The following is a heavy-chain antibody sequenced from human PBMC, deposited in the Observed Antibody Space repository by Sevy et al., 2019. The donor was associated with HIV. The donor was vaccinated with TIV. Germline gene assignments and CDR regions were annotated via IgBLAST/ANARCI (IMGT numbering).Heavy chain of an antibody. D-gene: IGHD3-16*02. Sequence: SETLSLTCAVYGGSFSGYYWSWSRQPPGKGLEWIGEINHSGSTNYNPSLKSRVTISVDTSKNQFSLKLSSVTAADTAVYYCARIRSGDYIWGSYRSYFDYWGQGTLVTVSS. CDR1: GGSFSGYY. CDR2: INHSGST. V-gene: IGHV4-34*01. CDR3: ARIRSGDYIWGSYRSYFDY. J-gene: IGHJ4*02.